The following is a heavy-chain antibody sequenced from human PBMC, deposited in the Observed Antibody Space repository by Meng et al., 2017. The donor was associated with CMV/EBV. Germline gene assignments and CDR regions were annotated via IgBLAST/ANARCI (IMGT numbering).Heavy chain of an antibody. CDR1: GDTFTDYY. CDR2: INPNSGDT. V-gene: IGHV1-2*02. CDR3: TRDAHLTTVTPNWFDP. J-gene: IGHJ5*02. Sequence: VQVVQSGAELRKPGASVKVSCKASGDTFTDYYMHWVRQAPGQRLEWMGCINPNSGDTNYAQKFQGRVTMTRDTSISTAYMELSRLRSDDTAVYYCTRDAHLTTVTPNWFDPWGQGTLVTVSS. D-gene: IGHD4-17*01.